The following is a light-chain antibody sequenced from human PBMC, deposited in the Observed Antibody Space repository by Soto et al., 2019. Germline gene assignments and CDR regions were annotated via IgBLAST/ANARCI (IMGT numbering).Light chain of an antibody. CDR2: AAS. J-gene: IGKJ4*01. CDR3: QQYYSYPLT. CDR1: QGISSY. Sequence: AIRMTQSPSSFSASTGDRVTITCRASQGISSYLAWYQQIPGKAPKLLIYAASTLQSGVPSRFSGSGSGTDFTLTISCLQSEDFATYYCQQYYSYPLTFRGGTKVEIK. V-gene: IGKV1-8*01.